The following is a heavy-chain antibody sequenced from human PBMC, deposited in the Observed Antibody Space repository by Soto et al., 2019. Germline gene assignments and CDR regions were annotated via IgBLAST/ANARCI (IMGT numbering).Heavy chain of an antibody. CDR1: GGSISSGDYY. V-gene: IGHV4-30-4*01. J-gene: IGHJ5*02. Sequence: SETLSLTCTVSGGSISSGDYYWSWIRQPPGKGLEWIGYIYYSGSTYYNPSLKSRVTISVDTSKNQFSLKLSSVTAADTAVYYCAREAMWCSGGSCYPNWFDPWGQGTLVTVSS. CDR2: IYYSGST. CDR3: AREAMWCSGGSCYPNWFDP. D-gene: IGHD2-15*01.